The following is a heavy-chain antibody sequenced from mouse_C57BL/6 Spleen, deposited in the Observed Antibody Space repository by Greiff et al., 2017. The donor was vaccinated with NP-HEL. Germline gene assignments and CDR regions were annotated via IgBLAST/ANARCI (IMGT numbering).Heavy chain of an antibody. CDR3: ARGEDYDYDRGFAY. CDR1: GYTFTSYW. J-gene: IGHJ3*01. CDR2: IDPSDSET. D-gene: IGHD2-4*01. Sequence: QVQLQQPGAELVRPGSSVKLSCKASGYTFTSYWMHWVKQRPIQGLEWIGNIDPSDSETHYNQKFKDKATLTVDKSSSTAYMRLSSLTSEDSAVYYCARGEDYDYDRGFAYWGQGTLVTVSA. V-gene: IGHV1-52*01.